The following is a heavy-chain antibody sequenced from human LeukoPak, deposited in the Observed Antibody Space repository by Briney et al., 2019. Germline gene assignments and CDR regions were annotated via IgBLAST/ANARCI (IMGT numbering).Heavy chain of an antibody. CDR1: GYNFNNYY. Sequence: ASVKVSCKASGYNFNNYYIHWVRQAPGQGLEWMGIINPSGGSTNYAQKFQGRVTMTRDTSTSTVYMELRSLRSDDTAVYYCARDGEPHAPKHWYFDLWGRGTLVTVSS. CDR3: ARDGEPHAPKHWYFDL. J-gene: IGHJ2*01. V-gene: IGHV1-46*02. D-gene: IGHD1-26*01. CDR2: INPSGGST.